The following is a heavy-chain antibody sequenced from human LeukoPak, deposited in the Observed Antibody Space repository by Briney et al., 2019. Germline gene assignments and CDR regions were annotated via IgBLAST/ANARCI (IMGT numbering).Heavy chain of an antibody. J-gene: IGHJ4*02. CDR1: GFTFSSYS. V-gene: IGHV3-21*01. D-gene: IGHD2-2*01. CDR2: ISSSSSYI. CDR3: PRDSRYCSSTSCYPDY. Sequence: GGSLRLSCAASGFTFSSYSMNWVRQAPGKGLEWVSSISSSSSYIYYADSVKGRLTISRDNAKNSLYLQMNSLSAAHTAAYYCPRDSRYCSSTSCYPDYWGQGTLVTVSS.